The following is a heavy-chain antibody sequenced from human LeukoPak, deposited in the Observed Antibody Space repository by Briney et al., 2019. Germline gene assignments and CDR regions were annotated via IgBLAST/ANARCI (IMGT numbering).Heavy chain of an antibody. Sequence: GGSLRLSCAASGFTFSSYGMSWVRQAPGKGLEWVSAISGSGGSTYYADSVKGRFTISRDNAKNTLNLQMNSPRAEDTAVYYCARDLGQYYDTSDNWFDPWGQGTLVTVSS. D-gene: IGHD3-22*01. CDR2: ISGSGGST. CDR3: ARDLGQYYDTSDNWFDP. V-gene: IGHV3-23*01. J-gene: IGHJ5*02. CDR1: GFTFSSYG.